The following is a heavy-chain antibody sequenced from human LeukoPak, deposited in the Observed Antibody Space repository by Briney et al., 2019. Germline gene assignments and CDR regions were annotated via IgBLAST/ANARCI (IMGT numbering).Heavy chain of an antibody. CDR1: GGFISYYY. CDR2: IYYSGST. CDR3: VRHAATRHNYGMDV. D-gene: IGHD6-13*01. J-gene: IGHJ6*02. Sequence: SETLSPICTVSGGFISYYYWSWLRQPPGKGLEWIGHIYYSGSTKYNPSLKGRVTLSVDKSKTHFPLKLSSVTAADTAVYYCVRHAATRHNYGMDVWGQGTTVTVSS. V-gene: IGHV4-59*08.